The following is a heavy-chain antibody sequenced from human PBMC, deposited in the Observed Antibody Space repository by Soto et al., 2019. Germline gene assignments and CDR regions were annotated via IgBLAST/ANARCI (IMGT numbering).Heavy chain of an antibody. CDR3: ARYCSGGSCYDWFDP. CDR1: GGSISSGNYY. V-gene: IGHV4-31*03. CDR2: IYYSGRT. J-gene: IGHJ5*02. Sequence: SETLSLTCTVSGGSISSGNYYWNWIRQHPGKGLEWIGYIYYSGRTYYNPSLKSRVTLSVDTSKNQFSLKLSSVTAADTAVYYSARYCSGGSCYDWFDPWGQGTLVTVSS. D-gene: IGHD2-15*01.